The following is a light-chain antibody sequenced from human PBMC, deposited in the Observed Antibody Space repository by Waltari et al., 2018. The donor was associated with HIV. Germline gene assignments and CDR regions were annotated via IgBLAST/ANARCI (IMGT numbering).Light chain of an antibody. J-gene: IGLJ2*01. Sequence: SFELAQPPSVSVSPGQTATITCSGESLAKQYGSWYQQKSGQAPLLVIYKDTERPSGIPDRFSGSTSGAIVTLTISGVQAEDEADYYCQSADTSGTYVVFGGGTKLTVL. CDR3: QSADTSGTYVV. CDR2: KDT. CDR1: SLAKQY. V-gene: IGLV3-25*03.